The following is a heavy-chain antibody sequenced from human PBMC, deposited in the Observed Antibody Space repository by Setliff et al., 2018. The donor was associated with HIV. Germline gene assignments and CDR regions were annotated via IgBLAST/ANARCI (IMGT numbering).Heavy chain of an antibody. Sequence: KASETLSLTCTVSGGSIRSSTYYWGWIRQSPGKGLEWIGSLHYSGNTYYNSSLKSRVTISLDTSKNQFSLKLNSVTAADTAAYYCARDMTYYFDSSGSFGWFDPWGQGTLVTVSS. D-gene: IGHD3-22*01. CDR1: GGSIRSSTYY. J-gene: IGHJ5*02. CDR2: LHYSGNT. CDR3: ARDMTYYFDSSGSFGWFDP. V-gene: IGHV4-39*07.